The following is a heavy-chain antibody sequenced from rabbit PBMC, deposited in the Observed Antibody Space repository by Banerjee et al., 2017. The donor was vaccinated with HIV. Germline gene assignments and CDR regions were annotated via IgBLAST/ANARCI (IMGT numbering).Heavy chain of an antibody. V-gene: IGHV1S45*01. D-gene: IGHD7-1*01. J-gene: IGHJ4*01. CDR3: ARGAGYTDYNYAFERFNL. CDR2: LNNADGNT. CDR1: GFTLSSYW. Sequence: QQQLVESGGGLFQPGGSLALTCKASGFTLSSYWICWVRQAPGKGLEWIAYLNNADGNTYYASWVNGRFSISKTSSTTVTLQMTSLTAADTATYFCARGAGYTDYNYAFERFNLWGPGTLVTVS.